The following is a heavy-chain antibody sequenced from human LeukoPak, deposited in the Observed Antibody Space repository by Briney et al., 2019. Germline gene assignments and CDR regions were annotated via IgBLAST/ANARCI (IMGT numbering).Heavy chain of an antibody. CDR2: MNPNSGNT. Sequence: ASVKVSCKASGYTFTSYDINWVRQATGQGLEWMGWMNPNSGNTGYAQKFQGRVTITRNTSISTAYMELSSLRSEDTAVYYCASVGPSSWAGIYAFDIWGQGTMVTVSS. CDR3: ASVGPSSWAGIYAFDI. J-gene: IGHJ3*02. CDR1: GYTFTSYD. D-gene: IGHD6-13*01. V-gene: IGHV1-8*03.